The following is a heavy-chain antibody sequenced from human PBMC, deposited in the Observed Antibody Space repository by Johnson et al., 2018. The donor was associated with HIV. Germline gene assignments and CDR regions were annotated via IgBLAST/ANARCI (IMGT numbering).Heavy chain of an antibody. CDR2: IKSKTEDGTT. D-gene: IGHD3-16*02. J-gene: IGHJ3*02. Sequence: MLLVESGGGVVQPGRSLRLSCAASGSTFSSYAMHWVRQAPGQGLEWVGCIKSKTEDGTTDYAAPVNGSFTISRDDSKNTLFLKMNSLKTEDTAVYYCTTDQAGDYVWGNYRYAFDIWGQGTMVTVSS. CDR3: TTDQAGDYVWGNYRYAFDI. CDR1: GSTFSSYA. V-gene: IGHV3-15*01.